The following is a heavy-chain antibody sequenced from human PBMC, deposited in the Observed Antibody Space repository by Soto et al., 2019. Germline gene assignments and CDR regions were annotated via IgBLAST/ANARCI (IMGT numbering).Heavy chain of an antibody. J-gene: IGHJ4*02. CDR1: GFTFSSYA. V-gene: IGHV3-23*01. Sequence: GGSLRLSCAASGFTFSSYAMSWVRQAPGKGLEWVSAISGSGGSTYYADSVKGRFTISRDNSKNTLYLQMNSLRAEDTAVYYCARKTTSPSHFDYWGQGTLVTVSS. CDR2: ISGSGGST. CDR3: ARKTTSPSHFDY. D-gene: IGHD4-17*01.